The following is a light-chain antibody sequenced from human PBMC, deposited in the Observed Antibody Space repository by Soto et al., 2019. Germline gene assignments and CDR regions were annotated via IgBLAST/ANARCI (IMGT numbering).Light chain of an antibody. CDR1: QSVSSN. CDR3: QQYNNWPPWT. Sequence: EVVMTQSPATLSVSLGDRATLSCRASQSVSSNLAWYQQKPGQAPRLLIYGASTGATGIPARFSGSGSGTEFTLTISSLQSEDFAVYYCQQYNNWPPWTFGQGTKVDIK. CDR2: GAS. V-gene: IGKV3-15*01. J-gene: IGKJ1*01.